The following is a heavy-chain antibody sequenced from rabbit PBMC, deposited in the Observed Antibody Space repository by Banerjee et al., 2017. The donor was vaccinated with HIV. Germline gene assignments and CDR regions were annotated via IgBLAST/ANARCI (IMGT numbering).Heavy chain of an antibody. D-gene: IGHD4-1*01. V-gene: IGHV1S40*01. CDR3: ARDLAGVIGWNFNL. Sequence: QSLEESGGDLVKPGGSLALTCKASGFTISTNAMCWVRQAPGKGLEWIGTIYADDGSTDYASWVNGRFTISKTSSTTVTLQMTSLTAADTATYFCARDLAGVIGWNFNLWGQGTL. CDR2: IYADDGST. CDR1: GFTISTNA. J-gene: IGHJ4*01.